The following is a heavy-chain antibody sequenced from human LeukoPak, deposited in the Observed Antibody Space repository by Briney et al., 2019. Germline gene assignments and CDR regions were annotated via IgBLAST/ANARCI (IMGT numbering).Heavy chain of an antibody. V-gene: IGHV4-38-2*02. Sequence: PSETLSLTCTVSGYSISSGYYWGWVRQPPGKGLEWIGNIYYSGITYYNPSLKSRLTISVDMSKNQFSLKLTSMTAADTAVYYCARARPDVLAPDDAFDIWGQGTMVTVSS. CDR1: GYSISSGYY. CDR3: ARARPDVLAPDDAFDI. D-gene: IGHD3-9*01. CDR2: IYYSGIT. J-gene: IGHJ3*02.